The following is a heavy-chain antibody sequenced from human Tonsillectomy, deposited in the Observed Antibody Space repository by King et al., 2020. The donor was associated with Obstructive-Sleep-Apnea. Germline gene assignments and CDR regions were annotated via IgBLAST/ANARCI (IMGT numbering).Heavy chain of an antibody. CDR1: GGSISSYY. CDR3: ARLWGPIYYYYGMDV. J-gene: IGHJ6*02. Sequence: VQLQESGPGLVKPSETLSLTCTVSGGSISSYYWSWIRQPPGKGLEWIGYIYYSGSTNYNPSLKSRVTISVDTSKNQFSLRLSSVTAADTAVYYCARLWGPIYYYYGMDVWGQGTTVTVSS. D-gene: IGHD3-16*01. V-gene: IGHV4-59*01. CDR2: IYYSGST.